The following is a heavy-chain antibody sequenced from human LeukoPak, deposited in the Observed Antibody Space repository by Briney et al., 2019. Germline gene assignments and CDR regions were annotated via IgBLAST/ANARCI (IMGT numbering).Heavy chain of an antibody. CDR1: GGSMHNYY. J-gene: IGHJ4*02. Sequence: PSETLSLTCAVPGGSMHNYYWSWIRQPPGKGLEWIGYIFSRGNTNYNPSLQSRVTISVDTSKSQFALKLRSVTAADTAVYYCARVGDTSSYYYFLDFWGQGTLVTVSS. D-gene: IGHD3-22*01. CDR3: ARVGDTSSYYYFLDF. V-gene: IGHV4-4*08. CDR2: IFSRGNT.